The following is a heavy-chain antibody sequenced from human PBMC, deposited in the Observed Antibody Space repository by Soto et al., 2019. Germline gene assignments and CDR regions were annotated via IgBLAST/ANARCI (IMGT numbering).Heavy chain of an antibody. CDR2: INHSGST. V-gene: IGHV4-34*01. D-gene: IGHD4-17*01. Sequence: PSETLSLTCAVYGGSFSGYYWSWIRQPPGKGLEWIGEINHSGSTNYNPSLKSRVTISVDTSKNQFSLKLSSVTAAETAVFLLAKGVGINPTVTNDYWGQGTLVTVSS. J-gene: IGHJ4*02. CDR3: AKGVGINPTVTNDY. CDR1: GGSFSGYY.